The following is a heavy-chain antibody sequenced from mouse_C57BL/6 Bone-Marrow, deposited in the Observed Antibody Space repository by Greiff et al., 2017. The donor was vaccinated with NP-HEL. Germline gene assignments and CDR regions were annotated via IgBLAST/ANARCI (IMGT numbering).Heavy chain of an antibody. CDR1: GFTFSSYT. V-gene: IGHV5-9*01. J-gene: IGHJ2*01. Sequence: EVKLVESGGGLLKPGGSLNLSCASSGFTFSSYTMSWVRQPPEKRLAWVATISGGGGNTYYPDSVKGRFTISRDNANNTLYLQRSSRRSEDTALYYCAGYSYWGQGTTLTVSS. CDR3: AGYSY. D-gene: IGHD2-12*01. CDR2: ISGGGGNT.